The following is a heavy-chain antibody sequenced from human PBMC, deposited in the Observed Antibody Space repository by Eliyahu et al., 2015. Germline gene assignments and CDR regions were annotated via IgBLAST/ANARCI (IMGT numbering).Heavy chain of an antibody. V-gene: IGHV3-21*01. CDR3: AREPPGNSPFDY. Sequence: EVQLVESGGGLVKPGGSLRLSCAASGFTFSSYSMNWVRQAPGKGLEWVASIRSSSNYISYADSVKGRFTISRDNAKNSLYLQMNSLRAEDTAVYYCAREPPGNSPFDYWGQGTLVTVSS. D-gene: IGHD4-11*01. J-gene: IGHJ4*02. CDR2: IRSSSNYI. CDR1: GFTFSSYS.